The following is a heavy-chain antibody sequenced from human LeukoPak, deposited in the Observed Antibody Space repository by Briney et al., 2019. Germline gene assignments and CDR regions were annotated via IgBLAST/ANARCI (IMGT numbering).Heavy chain of an antibody. CDR1: GFTFSSYD. CDR2: ISGSGTRT. CDR3: ARVRGVILSHRGMDV. D-gene: IGHD3-10*01. V-gene: IGHV3-23*01. J-gene: IGHJ6*02. Sequence: PGGSLRLSCAASGFTFSSYDMNWVRQAPGMGLEWISTISGSGTRTYYADSVKGRFTISRDNSKNTLYLQMNSLRAEDTALYYCARVRGVILSHRGMDVWGQGTTVTVSS.